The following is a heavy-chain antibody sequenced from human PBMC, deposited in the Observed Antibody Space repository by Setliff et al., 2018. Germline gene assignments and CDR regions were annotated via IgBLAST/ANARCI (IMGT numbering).Heavy chain of an antibody. V-gene: IGHV3-30*02. CDR1: GFTLSSYG. Sequence: GGSLRLSCAASGFTLSSYGMHWVRQAPGKGLEWVAFIRYDGSNKYYADSVKGRFTISRDNSKNTLYLQMNSLRAEDTAVYYCAKASSSWYRGIYYYYYYMDVWGKGTTVTVSS. D-gene: IGHD6-13*01. CDR2: IRYDGSNK. J-gene: IGHJ6*03. CDR3: AKASSSWYRGIYYYYYYMDV.